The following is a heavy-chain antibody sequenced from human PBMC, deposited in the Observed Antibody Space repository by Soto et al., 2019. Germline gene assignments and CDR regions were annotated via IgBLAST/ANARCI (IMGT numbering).Heavy chain of an antibody. V-gene: IGHV3-15*01. CDR1: VFTFSNAW. Sequence: PVGSLRLSCASSVFTFSNAWMSCVRHSPGKWLEWVGRIKSKTDGGTTDYAAPVKGRFTISRDDSKNTLYLQMNSLKTEDTAVYYCTTVQFPGRRLELVHYWGQRTLVTLSS. J-gene: IGHJ4*02. CDR2: IKSKTDGGTT. CDR3: TTVQFPGRRLELVHY. D-gene: IGHD1-7*01.